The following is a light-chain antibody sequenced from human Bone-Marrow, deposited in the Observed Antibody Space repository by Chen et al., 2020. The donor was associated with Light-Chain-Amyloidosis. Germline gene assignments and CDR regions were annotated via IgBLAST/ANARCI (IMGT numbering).Light chain of an antibody. V-gene: IGKV3-11*01. J-gene: IGKJ1*01. Sequence: VLTQSPATLSLSPGEGATLSCKTSRSFGAYLAWYQQTPGQAPRLLIYDTSDRATGIPARFSGSGSETDFTLTISSLESEDFAVYYCQQGATWPWTFGHGTKVEIK. CDR3: QQGATWPWT. CDR1: RSFGAY. CDR2: DTS.